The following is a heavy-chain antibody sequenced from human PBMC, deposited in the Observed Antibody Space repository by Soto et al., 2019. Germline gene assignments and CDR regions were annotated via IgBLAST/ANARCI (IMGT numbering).Heavy chain of an antibody. Sequence: GSLRLSGAASGXTFSSYAMSWVRQAPGKGLEWVSAISGSGGSTYYADSVKGRFAIYIDNSKNTLYLQMTSLRAADTAVYYWEKALRYSGSYYFSEHFQHRGQGTLVTVSA. CDR3: EKALRYSGSYYFSEHFQH. CDR1: GXTFSSYA. V-gene: IGHV3-23*01. D-gene: IGHD1-26*01. CDR2: ISGSGGST. J-gene: IGHJ1*01.